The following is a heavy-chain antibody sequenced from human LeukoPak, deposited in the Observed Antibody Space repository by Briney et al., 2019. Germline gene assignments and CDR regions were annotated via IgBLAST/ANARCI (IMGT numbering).Heavy chain of an antibody. J-gene: IGHJ4*02. CDR3: AASSGSYVPSDY. CDR1: GFTFSSYS. CDR2: ISYDGSNK. D-gene: IGHD1-26*01. Sequence: GGSLRLSCAASGFTFSSYSMNWVRQAPGKGLEWVAVISYDGSNKYYADSVKGRFTISRDNSKNTLYLQMNSLRAEDTAVYYCAASSGSYVPSDYWGQGTLVTVSS. V-gene: IGHV3-30*03.